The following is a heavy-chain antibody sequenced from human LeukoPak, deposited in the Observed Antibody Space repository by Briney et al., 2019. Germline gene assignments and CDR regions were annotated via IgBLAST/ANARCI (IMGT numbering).Heavy chain of an antibody. CDR1: GVSISSGGFS. D-gene: IGHD4-17*01. J-gene: IGHJ4*02. V-gene: IGHV4-30-4*07. CDR2: MYYSGST. Sequence: SQTLSLTCAVSGVSISSGGFSWSWIRQAPGKGLEWVGFMYYSGSTHYNPSLKSRITILLDTSKNQFSLNLSSVTAADTAVYYCVRGFDYAFYDWGQGTLVTVSS. CDR3: VRGFDYAFYD.